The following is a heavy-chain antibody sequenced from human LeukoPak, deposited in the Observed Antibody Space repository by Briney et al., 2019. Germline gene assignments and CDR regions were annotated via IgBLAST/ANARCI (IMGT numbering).Heavy chain of an antibody. CDR3: ARVLPNYYDSSGYYYISYYFDY. CDR1: SGSISSYY. J-gene: IGHJ4*02. CDR2: IYYTGST. Sequence: SETLSLTCTVSSGSISSYYWSWIRQPPGKGQGWIGFIYYTGSTNYNPSLKRRGTISVDTSKNQFSLKLSSVTAADTAVYYCARVLPNYYDSSGYYYISYYFDYWGQGTLVTVSS. V-gene: IGHV4-59*01. D-gene: IGHD3-22*01.